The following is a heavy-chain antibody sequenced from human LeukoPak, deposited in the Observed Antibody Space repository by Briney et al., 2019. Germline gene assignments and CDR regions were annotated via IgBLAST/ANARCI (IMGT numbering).Heavy chain of an antibody. CDR3: AREGGFYRPLDY. Sequence: SETLSLTCTVSGGSISSYYWSWIRQAPGKGLEWIGYIYYSGSTNYNPSLKSRVTMSVGTSKNQFSLKLNSVTAADTAVYYCAREGGFYRPLDYSGQGTLVTVSS. V-gene: IGHV4-59*01. J-gene: IGHJ4*02. CDR1: GGSISSYY. CDR2: IYYSGST. D-gene: IGHD3-3*01.